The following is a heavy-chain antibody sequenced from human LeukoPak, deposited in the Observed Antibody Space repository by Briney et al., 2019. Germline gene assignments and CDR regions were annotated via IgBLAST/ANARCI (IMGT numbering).Heavy chain of an antibody. J-gene: IGHJ4*02. CDR1: GFTFNSYG. Sequence: GGSPRLSCAASGFTFNSYGMHWVRQAPGKGLDWVACIRYDGSIKHYADSVKGRFTISRDNSKNTLFLQMNSLRPEDTALYYCGKGSSTSGCPDYWGQGTLVTVSS. D-gene: IGHD6-19*01. CDR3: GKGSSTSGCPDY. V-gene: IGHV3-30*02. CDR2: IRYDGSIK.